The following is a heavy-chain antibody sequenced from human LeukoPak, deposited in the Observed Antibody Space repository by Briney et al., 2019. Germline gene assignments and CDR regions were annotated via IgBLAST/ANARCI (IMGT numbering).Heavy chain of an antibody. CDR2: IIPILGII. CDR3: AGPLKSIAARYFDL. J-gene: IGHJ2*01. CDR1: GGTFSSYA. V-gene: IGHV1-69*04. Sequence: ASVTVSCKASGGTFSSYAISWVRQAPGQGLEWMGRIIPILGIINYAQKFQGRVTITADNSTSTAYMELSSLRCEDTAVYYCAGPLKSIAARYFDLWGRGTLVTVSS. D-gene: IGHD6-6*01.